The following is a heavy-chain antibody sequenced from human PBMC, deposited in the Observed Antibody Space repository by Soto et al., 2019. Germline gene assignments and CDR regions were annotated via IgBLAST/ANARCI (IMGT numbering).Heavy chain of an antibody. CDR2: INHSGST. D-gene: IGHD2-2*01. Sequence: SETLSLTCAVYGGSFSGYYWSWIRQPPGKGLEWIGEINHSGSTNYNPSLKSRVTISVDTSKNQFSLKLSSVTAADTAVYYCARGQERLFWFRGHCSSTSCSIYNWFDPWGQGTLVTVSS. CDR3: ARGQERLFWFRGHCSSTSCSIYNWFDP. V-gene: IGHV4-34*01. J-gene: IGHJ5*02. CDR1: GGSFSGYY.